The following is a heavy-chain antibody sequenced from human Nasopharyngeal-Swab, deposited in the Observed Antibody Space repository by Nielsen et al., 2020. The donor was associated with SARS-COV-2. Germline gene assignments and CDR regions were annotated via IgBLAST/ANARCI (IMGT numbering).Heavy chain of an antibody. CDR3: AKDSYSSTYYGMDV. J-gene: IGHJ6*02. D-gene: IGHD6-13*01. V-gene: IGHV3-23*01. Sequence: GESLKISCADTGFTFSYYALYWVRQAPGKGLEWVSGISDGGGSTSYADSVKGRFTISRDNAKNTLYLQMNSLRAEDTAVYYCAKDSYSSTYYGMDVWGQGTTVTVSS. CDR2: ISDGGGST. CDR1: GFTFSYYA.